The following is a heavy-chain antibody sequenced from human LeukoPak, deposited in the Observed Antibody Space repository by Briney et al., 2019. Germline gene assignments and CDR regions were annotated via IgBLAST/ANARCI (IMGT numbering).Heavy chain of an antibody. J-gene: IGHJ5*02. CDR2: ISWNSGSI. Sequence: GRSLRLSCAASGFTFDDYAMHWVRQAPGKGLEWVSGISWNSGSIGYADSVKGRFTISRDNAKNTLYLQMNSLRAEDTAVYYCARGDLIQLWSPSFDPWGQGTLVTVSS. CDR1: GFTFDDYA. CDR3: ARGDLIQLWSPSFDP. V-gene: IGHV3-9*01. D-gene: IGHD5-18*01.